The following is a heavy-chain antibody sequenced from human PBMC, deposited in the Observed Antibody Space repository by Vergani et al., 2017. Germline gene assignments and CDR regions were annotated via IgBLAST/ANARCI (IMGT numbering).Heavy chain of an antibody. J-gene: IGHJ5*01. CDR2: IKSDGSIT. V-gene: IGHV3-74*03. CDR3: ARARCIETCYMSNWLDS. D-gene: IGHD3-9*01. Sequence: DVHLAESGGGFFQPGGSLRLSCSASGFSFTSYWMHWVRQVPGKGLLWVSRIKSDGSITASADSVKGRFTISRDNAQNTLYLQMNSLRVEDTGVYYCARARCIETCYMSNWLDSWGQGTLVTVSS. CDR1: GFSFTSYW.